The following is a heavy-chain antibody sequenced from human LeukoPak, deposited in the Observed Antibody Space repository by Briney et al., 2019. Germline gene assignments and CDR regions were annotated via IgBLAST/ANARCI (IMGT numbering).Heavy chain of an antibody. CDR1: GYTFTSYY. CDR2: INPSGGST. CDR3: ARDRRLDGIAVAGRFDY. Sequence: ASVKVSCKASGYTFTSYYMHWARQAPGQGLEWMGIINPSGGSTSYAQKFQGRVTMTRDTSTSTVYMELSSLRSEDTAVYYCARDRRLDGIAVAGRFDYWGQGTLVTVSS. V-gene: IGHV1-46*01. D-gene: IGHD6-19*01. J-gene: IGHJ4*02.